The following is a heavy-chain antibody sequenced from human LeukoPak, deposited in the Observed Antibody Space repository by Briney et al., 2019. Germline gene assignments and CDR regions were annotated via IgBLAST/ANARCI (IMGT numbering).Heavy chain of an antibody. CDR2: IYYSGST. CDR1: GGSISNGTNY. D-gene: IGHD5-12*01. V-gene: IGHV4-39*01. Sequence: SQTLSLTCSVSGGSISNGTNYWGWIRQPPGKGLEWIGSIYYSGSTYYNPSLKSRVTISVDTSKNQFSLKLSSVTAADTAVYYCARGYSGYDYLDYWGQGTLVTVSS. CDR3: ARGYSGYDYLDY. J-gene: IGHJ4*02.